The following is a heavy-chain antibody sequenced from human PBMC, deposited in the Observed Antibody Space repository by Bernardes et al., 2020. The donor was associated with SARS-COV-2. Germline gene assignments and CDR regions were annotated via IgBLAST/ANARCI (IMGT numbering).Heavy chain of an antibody. V-gene: IGHV3-7*03. J-gene: IGHJ4*02. Sequence: GRSLRLSCAASGFSFSNYWMTWVRQAPGRGLEWVANIRQDESKRYYVDSVKGRFTISRDNAKNSLYLQMNSLRAEDTAVYYGARGITVDFWGQGTLVTVSS. CDR1: GFSFSNYW. CDR2: IRQDESKR. CDR3: ARGITVDF. D-gene: IGHD1-20*01.